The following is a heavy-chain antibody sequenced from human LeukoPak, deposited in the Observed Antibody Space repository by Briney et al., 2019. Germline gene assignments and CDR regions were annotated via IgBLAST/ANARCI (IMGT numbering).Heavy chain of an antibody. CDR1: GFTFSSYW. Sequence: PGGSLRLSCAASGFTFSSYWMSWVRQAPGKGLEWVANIKQDGSEKYYVDSVKGRFTISRDNAKNSLYLQMNSLRAEDTAVYYCARDGGSSRGLAFDYWGQGTLVTVSS. CDR2: IKQDGSEK. V-gene: IGHV3-7*01. CDR3: ARDGGSSRGLAFDY. D-gene: IGHD1-26*01. J-gene: IGHJ4*02.